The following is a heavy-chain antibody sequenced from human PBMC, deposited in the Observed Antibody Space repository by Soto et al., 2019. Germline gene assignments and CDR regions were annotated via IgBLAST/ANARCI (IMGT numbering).Heavy chain of an antibody. V-gene: IGHV4-4*09. Sequence: PSETLSLTCTVSGGSMRGQHWSWIRQPPGKGLEWIGHHSDSTNYNPSLKSRITISTDTSKNQFSLKLSSVTAADTAVYYCATYTVGGGGMGYWGQGTLVTVSS. J-gene: IGHJ4*02. CDR2: HSDST. CDR3: ATYTVGGGGMGY. CDR1: GGSMRGQH. D-gene: IGHD3-16*01.